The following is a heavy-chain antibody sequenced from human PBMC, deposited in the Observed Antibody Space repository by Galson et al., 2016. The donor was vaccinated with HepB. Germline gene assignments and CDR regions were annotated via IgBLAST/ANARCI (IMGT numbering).Heavy chain of an antibody. D-gene: IGHD3-22*01. J-gene: IGHJ4*02. Sequence: SLRLSCAASGFIVSSNYMTWVRQAPGKGLEWVAHIKHDGSEKYYVDSVRGRFTISRDNAKNSLYVQMNSLSAEDTAVYYCARVDEGYYYLIDYWGQGTLVTVSS. CDR1: GFIVSSNY. CDR3: ARVDEGYYYLIDY. V-gene: IGHV3-7*04. CDR2: IKHDGSEK.